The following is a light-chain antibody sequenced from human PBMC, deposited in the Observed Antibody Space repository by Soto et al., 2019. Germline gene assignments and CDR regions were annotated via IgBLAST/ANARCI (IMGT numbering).Light chain of an antibody. V-gene: IGKV3-20*01. CDR2: GAS. J-gene: IGKJ1*01. Sequence: EIVLTQSPGTLSLSPGERATLSCRASQSVSSSYLAWYQQKPGQAPRLLIYGASSKANGISDRFRGSGSGADFTLTISRLEPEDFAVYYCQQYGSSPRTFGQGTKVDIK. CDR3: QQYGSSPRT. CDR1: QSVSSSY.